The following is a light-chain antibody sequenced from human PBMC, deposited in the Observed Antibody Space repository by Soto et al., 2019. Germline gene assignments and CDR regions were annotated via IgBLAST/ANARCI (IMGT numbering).Light chain of an antibody. CDR2: GAS. CDR1: QSVSSSY. J-gene: IGKJ1*01. Sequence: EIGLTQSARTLSWSAGDRATLSWRASQSVSSSYLAWYQQKPGQAPRLLIYGASTRAAGIPARFSGSGSGTDFNLTISRLEPEDFAVYYCQQYGSSPRTFGQGTKVDIK. V-gene: IGKV3-20*01. CDR3: QQYGSSPRT.